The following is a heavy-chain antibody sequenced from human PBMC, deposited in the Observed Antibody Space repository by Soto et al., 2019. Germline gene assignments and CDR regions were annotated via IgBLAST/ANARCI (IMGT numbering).Heavy chain of an antibody. V-gene: IGHV1-69*06. Sequence: QVQLVQSGAEVKKPGSSVRVSCKVSGGTLISDAINWLRQAPGQGLEWMGVIIPVTETPNNAEKLQGRVTIPADKAATTVYMELSSLPFDDTAVYFCASGHKGPGHYSPGSQGWYGPWCQGTLVTGSS. CDR2: IIPVTETP. CDR3: ASGHKGPGHYSPGSQGWYGP. D-gene: IGHD3-10*01. CDR1: GGTLISDA. J-gene: IGHJ5*02.